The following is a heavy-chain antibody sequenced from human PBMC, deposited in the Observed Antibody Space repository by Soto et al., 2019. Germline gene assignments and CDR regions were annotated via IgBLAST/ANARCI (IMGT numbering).Heavy chain of an antibody. CDR3: AVFVVPASRNSDFDY. D-gene: IGHD2-15*01. CDR1: GISVSTSDYY. J-gene: IGHJ4*02. V-gene: IGHV4-39*01. CDR2: IYYSGST. Sequence: ASETLSLTCTVSGISVSTSDYYWGWVRQPPGKGLDWIGNIYYSGSTFYNPSLRSRVTLSVDTSKNQFSLRLNSVTAADTAVYFSAVFVVPASRNSDFDYWGQGTLVTVSS.